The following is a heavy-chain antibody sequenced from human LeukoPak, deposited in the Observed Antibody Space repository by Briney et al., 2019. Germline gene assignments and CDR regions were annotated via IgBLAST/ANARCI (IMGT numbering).Heavy chain of an antibody. D-gene: IGHD3-16*01. CDR3: TRGGDDGFDP. CDR1: GFTFGRYD. V-gene: IGHV3-13*01. CDR2: IGTAGDS. J-gene: IGHJ5*02. Sequence: GGSLRLSCAASGFTFGRYDMHWVRQATGKGLEWVSAIGTAGDSYYSGSVKGRFTIYGENAKNSLYLQMNSLKAADTAVYYCTRGGDDGFDPWGQGTLVTVSS.